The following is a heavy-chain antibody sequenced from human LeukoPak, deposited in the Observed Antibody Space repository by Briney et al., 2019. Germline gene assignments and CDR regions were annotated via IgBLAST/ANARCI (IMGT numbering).Heavy chain of an antibody. CDR3: AKDENYYDSSGYYGMIDY. Sequence: GGSLRLSCAASGFTFGDYAMHWVRQAPGKGLEWVSGISWNSGSIGYADSVKGRFTISRDNAKNSLYLQMNSLRAEDTALYYCAKDENYYDSSGYYGMIDYWGQGTLVTVSS. D-gene: IGHD3-22*01. CDR2: ISWNSGSI. V-gene: IGHV3-9*01. J-gene: IGHJ4*02. CDR1: GFTFGDYA.